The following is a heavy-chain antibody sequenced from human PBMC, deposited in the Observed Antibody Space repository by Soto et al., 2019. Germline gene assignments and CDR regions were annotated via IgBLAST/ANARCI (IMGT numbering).Heavy chain of an antibody. Sequence: QVQLVESGGGVVQPGRSLRLSCAASGFTFSNYGMHWVRQAPGKGLEWVAIIWYDGSNKYYADSVKGRFTISRDNSKKTLYLQMNHRRAEDTAVYYCARDLYISTNCTRPVCYYYYGMDVWGQGTTVTVSS. D-gene: IGHD2-2*01. V-gene: IGHV3-33*01. CDR1: GFTFSNYG. CDR3: ARDLYISTNCTRPVCYYYYGMDV. J-gene: IGHJ6*02. CDR2: IWYDGSNK.